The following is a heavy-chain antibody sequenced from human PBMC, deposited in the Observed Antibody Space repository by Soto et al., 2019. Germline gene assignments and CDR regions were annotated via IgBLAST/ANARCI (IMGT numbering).Heavy chain of an antibody. D-gene: IGHD3-10*01. CDR3: ATSGKLEGEKVYDAFDI. CDR2: IYPGDSDT. Sequence: GESLKISCKGSGYSFTSYWIGWVRQMPGKGLEWMGIIYPGDSDTSYSPSFQGQVTTSADKSISTAYLQWSSLKASDTAMYYCATSGKLEGEKVYDAFDIWGQGTMVTVSS. J-gene: IGHJ3*02. V-gene: IGHV5-51*01. CDR1: GYSFTSYW.